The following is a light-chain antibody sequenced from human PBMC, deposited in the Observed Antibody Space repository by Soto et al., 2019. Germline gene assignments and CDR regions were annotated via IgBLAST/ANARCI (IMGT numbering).Light chain of an antibody. Sequence: QSALTQPASVSGSPGQSITISCTGTSSDFGAYNYVSWYQQYPGKVPKLLIYNVSNRPSGVSNRFSGSKSGNTASVTISGLQAEDEADYFCTSYTSGSLYVFGTGTKVTVL. CDR3: TSYTSGSLYV. CDR2: NVS. V-gene: IGLV2-14*01. J-gene: IGLJ1*01. CDR1: SSDFGAYNY.